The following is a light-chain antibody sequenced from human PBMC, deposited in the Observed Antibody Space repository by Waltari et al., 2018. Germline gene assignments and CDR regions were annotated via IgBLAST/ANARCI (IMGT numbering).Light chain of an antibody. CDR1: GSNIGAGYD. CDR2: GNN. J-gene: IGLJ2*01. CDR3: QSYDRSLSVV. Sequence: QSALTQPPSVSGAPGQRVTISCTGSGSNIGAGYDVHWYQQFPGTVPKLLLSGNNNRPSGVPDRFSASKTGPSASLAITGLQAEDEADYYCQSYDRSLSVVFGGGTKLTVL. V-gene: IGLV1-40*01.